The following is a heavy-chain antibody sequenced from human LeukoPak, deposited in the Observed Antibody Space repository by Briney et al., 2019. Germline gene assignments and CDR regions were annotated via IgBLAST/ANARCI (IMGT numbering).Heavy chain of an antibody. D-gene: IGHD2-2*01. Sequence: GGSLRLSCAASGFTCSSYWMSWVRQAPGKGLEGVANIKQDGSEKYYVDSVKGRFTISRDNAKNSLYLQMNSLRAEDTAVYYCARDQLPPQYYYYMDVWGKGTTVTVSS. J-gene: IGHJ6*03. CDR3: ARDQLPPQYYYYMDV. CDR1: GFTCSSYW. CDR2: IKQDGSEK. V-gene: IGHV3-7*01.